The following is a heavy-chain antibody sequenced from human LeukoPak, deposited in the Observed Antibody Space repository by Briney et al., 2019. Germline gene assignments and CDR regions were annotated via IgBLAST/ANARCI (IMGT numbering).Heavy chain of an antibody. Sequence: GGSLRLSRARSGFNFRLHAMKWVRQAPGKGLEWVSYVDSASSDILYAVSVKGRFTISRDMAKNSLYLQMISLRAEDTAVYFCAIDANPPQLIDYWGQGTLVAVSS. V-gene: IGHV3-21*05. CDR3: AIDANPPQLIDY. CDR1: GFNFRLHA. J-gene: IGHJ4*02. CDR2: VDSASSDI. D-gene: IGHD5-18*01.